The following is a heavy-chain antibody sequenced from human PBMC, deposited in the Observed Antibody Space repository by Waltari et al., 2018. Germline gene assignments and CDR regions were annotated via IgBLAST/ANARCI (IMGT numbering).Heavy chain of an antibody. D-gene: IGHD6-13*01. J-gene: IGHJ4*02. CDR2: INYDGSST. CDR1: GFIFSSYW. CDR3: IRENIAAAGLES. Sequence: EVQLVESGGGLVQPGGSLRLSCVASGFIFSSYWMDWVRQAPGKGLVWVSRINYDGSSTTYADSVKGRFTISRDNAKNTLYLQMSSLRAEDTAVYYCIRENIAAAGLESWGQGTLVTVSS. V-gene: IGHV3-74*01.